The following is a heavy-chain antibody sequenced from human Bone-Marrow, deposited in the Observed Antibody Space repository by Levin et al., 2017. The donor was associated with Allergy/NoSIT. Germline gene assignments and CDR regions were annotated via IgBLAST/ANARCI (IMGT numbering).Heavy chain of an antibody. Sequence: GGSLRLSCAASGFTFSSYEMNWVRQAPGKGLEWVSYISSSGSTIYYADSVKGRFTISRDNAKNSLYLQMNSLRAEDTAVYYCARDAIVGVVDYWGQGTLVTVSS. CDR2: ISSSGSTI. CDR1: GFTFSSYE. V-gene: IGHV3-48*03. J-gene: IGHJ4*02. CDR3: ARDAIVGVVDY. D-gene: IGHD3-3*01.